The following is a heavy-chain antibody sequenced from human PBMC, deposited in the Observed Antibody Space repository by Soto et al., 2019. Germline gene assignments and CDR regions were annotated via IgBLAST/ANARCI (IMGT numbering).Heavy chain of an antibody. J-gene: IGHJ6*02. CDR2: ISAYNGNT. V-gene: IGHV1-18*01. D-gene: IGHD1-7*01. Sequence: EASVKVSCKASGYTFTSYGISWVRQAPGQGLEWMGWISAYNGNTNYAQKLQGRVTITRDTSASTAYMELSSLRSEDTAVYYCASNHLGTTRYGMDVWGQGTTVTVSS. CDR1: GYTFTSYG. CDR3: ASNHLGTTRYGMDV.